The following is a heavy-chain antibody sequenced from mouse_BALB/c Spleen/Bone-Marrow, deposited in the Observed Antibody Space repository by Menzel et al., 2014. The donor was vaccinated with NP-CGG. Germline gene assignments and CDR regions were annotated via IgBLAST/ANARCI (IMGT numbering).Heavy chain of an antibody. V-gene: IGHV4-1*02. CDR2: INPDSRTI. CDR1: GFDFSRYW. J-gene: IGHJ2*01. Sequence: EVQLVESGGGLVQPGGSLKLSCAASGFDFSRYWMSWVRQAPGKGLEWIGEINPDSRTINYSPSLTDKFIISRDNAKNTLFLRLNKVRSEDTALYYCARPDYYGYLNYWGQGTTLTVSS. D-gene: IGHD1-1*01. CDR3: ARPDYYGYLNY.